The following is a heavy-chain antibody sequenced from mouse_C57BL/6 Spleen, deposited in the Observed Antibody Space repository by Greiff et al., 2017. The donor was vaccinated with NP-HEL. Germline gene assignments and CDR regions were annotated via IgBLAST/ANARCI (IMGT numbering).Heavy chain of an antibody. D-gene: IGHD4-1*01. J-gene: IGHJ2*01. V-gene: IGHV1-26*01. CDR1: GYTFTDYY. Sequence: EVQLQQSGPELVKPGASVKISCKASGYTFTDYYMNWVKQSHGKSLEWIGDINPNNGGTSYNQKFKGKATLTVDKSSSTAYMELRSLTSEDSAVYYCARRGQPGTKRGRGFDYWGQGTTLTVSS. CDR3: ARRGQPGTKRGRGFDY. CDR2: INPNNGGT.